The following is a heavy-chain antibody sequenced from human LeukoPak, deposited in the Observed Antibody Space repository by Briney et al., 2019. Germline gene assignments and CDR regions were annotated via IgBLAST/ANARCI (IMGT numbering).Heavy chain of an antibody. V-gene: IGHV4-34*01. CDR2: INHSGST. Sequence: SETLSLTCTVSGGSISSYYWSWIRQPPGKGLEWIGEINHSGSTNYNPSLKSRVTILLDTSKNQFSLNLSSVTAADTAVYYCARRRYGDYWGQGTLVTVSS. D-gene: IGHD4-17*01. CDR1: GGSISSYY. J-gene: IGHJ4*02. CDR3: ARRRYGDY.